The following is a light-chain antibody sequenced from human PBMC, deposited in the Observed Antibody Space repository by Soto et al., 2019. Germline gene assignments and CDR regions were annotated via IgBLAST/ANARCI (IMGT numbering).Light chain of an antibody. Sequence: EIVLTQSPATLSLSPGERATLSCRASQSVSVYLAWYQQKPGQAPRPLIYDAFNRATGIPARFSGSGSGTDFTLTISSLEPEDFAVYYCQQRSNWPWTFGQGTKVEIK. V-gene: IGKV3-11*01. J-gene: IGKJ1*01. CDR3: QQRSNWPWT. CDR1: QSVSVY. CDR2: DAF.